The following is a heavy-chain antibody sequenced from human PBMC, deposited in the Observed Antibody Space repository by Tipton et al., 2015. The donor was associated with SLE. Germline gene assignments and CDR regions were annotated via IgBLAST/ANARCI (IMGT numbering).Heavy chain of an antibody. V-gene: IGHV1-2*02. Sequence: QLVQSGAEVKKPGASVKVSCKASGYTFTGYYMHLVRQAPGQGLEWMGWINPNSGVTKYAQQFQGRVTMATETSISTAYMELSRLSADDTAMYYCASSMTTVTTEYYGMDVWGQGTTVTVSS. CDR3: ASSMTTVTTEYYGMDV. D-gene: IGHD4-17*01. J-gene: IGHJ6*02. CDR1: GYTFTGYY. CDR2: INPNSGVT.